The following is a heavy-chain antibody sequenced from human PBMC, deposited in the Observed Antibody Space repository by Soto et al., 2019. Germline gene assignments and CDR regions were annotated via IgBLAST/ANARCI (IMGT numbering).Heavy chain of an antibody. J-gene: IGHJ6*02. CDR1: GYSFISSD. V-gene: IGHV1-8*01. CDR3: ARGSRFGVMDV. D-gene: IGHD3-10*01. CDR2: MNPNSGKT. Sequence: QVQLVQSGAEVKKPGASVKVSCKASGYSFISSDINCVRQATGQGLEWMGWMNPNSGKTGYAQKFQGRVTMTRNTSISTVYMELSSLRSEDTAVYYCARGSRFGVMDVWGQGTTVTVSS.